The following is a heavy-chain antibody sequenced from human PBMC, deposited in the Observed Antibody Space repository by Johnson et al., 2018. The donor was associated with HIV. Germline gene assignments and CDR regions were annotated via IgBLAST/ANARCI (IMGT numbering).Heavy chain of an antibody. CDR2: IHSDGSNE. CDR3: ARPSYYDSSGYYYVGAFDI. D-gene: IGHD3-22*01. V-gene: IGHV3-30*02. CDR1: GFTFSSYV. Sequence: QVQLVESGGGVVQPGGSLRLSCAASGFTFSSYVMHWVRQAPGKGLEWVSFIHSDGSNEYDADSVKGRFTISRDNSKNTLYLQMNSLRAEDTAVYYCARPSYYDSSGYYYVGAFDIWGQGTMVTVSS. J-gene: IGHJ3*02.